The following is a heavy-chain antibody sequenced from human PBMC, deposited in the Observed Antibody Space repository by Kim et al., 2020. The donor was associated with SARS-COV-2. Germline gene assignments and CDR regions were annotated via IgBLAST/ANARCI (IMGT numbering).Heavy chain of an antibody. CDR1: RFSFNNYA. V-gene: IGHV3-30*04. CDR3: VREDYYISGSFSLGAFDI. J-gene: IGHJ3*02. CDR2: ISDDGLTK. D-gene: IGHD3-10*01. Sequence: GGSLRLSCAASRFSFNNYAIHWVRQAPGKGLEWVAVISDDGLTKFYADSVKGRFTISRDNSKNTLYLEMNSLRAEDTAVYYCVREDYYISGSFSLGAFDIWGQGTMVTVSS.